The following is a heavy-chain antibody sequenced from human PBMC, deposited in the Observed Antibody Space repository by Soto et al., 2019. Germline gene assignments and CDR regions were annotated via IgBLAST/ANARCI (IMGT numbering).Heavy chain of an antibody. Sequence: QITLKESGPTLVKPTQTLTLTCTFSGFSLSSSGEGVAWIRQSPGKALEWLAVIYWNDEKRYSPSLRSRLTITKDTPNNQVVLKMTNMDPADTGTYFCARSPFDGSCLDYWGQGTLVTVSS. CDR3: ARSPFDGSCLDY. J-gene: IGHJ4*02. D-gene: IGHD2-15*01. V-gene: IGHV2-5*01. CDR1: GFSLSSSGEG. CDR2: IYWNDEK.